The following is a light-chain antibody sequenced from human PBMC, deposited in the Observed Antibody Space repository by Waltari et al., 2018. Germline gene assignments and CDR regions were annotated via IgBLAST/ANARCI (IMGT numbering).Light chain of an antibody. V-gene: IGKV4-1*01. CDR3: QQYYPTPLT. CDR2: WAS. CDR1: QSVLYSTNNKNY. Sequence: DIVMTQSPHSLPVSLGERATINCKSSQSVLYSTNNKNYFAWYQQKPGQPPKLLIYWASTRASGVPDRFSGSGSGTDFTLTISSLQAEDVAVYYCQQYYPTPLTFGGGTKVEIK. J-gene: IGKJ4*01.